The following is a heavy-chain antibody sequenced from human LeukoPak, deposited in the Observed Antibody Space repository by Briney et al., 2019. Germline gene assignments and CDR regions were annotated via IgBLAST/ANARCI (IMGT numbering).Heavy chain of an antibody. CDR3: ARRTWVGEFDY. J-gene: IGHJ4*02. CDR2: IHYSGST. V-gene: IGHV4-39*07. Sequence: TSETLSLTCTVSGDSISSSGYYWVWIRQPPGKGLEWIGNIHYSGSTNYSPSLKSRVTISVDTSKNQFSLKLSSVTAADTAVYYCARRTWVGEFDYWGQGTLVTVSS. D-gene: IGHD3-16*01. CDR1: GDSISSSGYY.